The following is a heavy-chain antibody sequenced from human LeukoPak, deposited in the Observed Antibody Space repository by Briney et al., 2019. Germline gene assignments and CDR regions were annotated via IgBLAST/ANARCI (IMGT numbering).Heavy chain of an antibody. CDR3: ARRYCSSTSCYMDV. CDR1: GFTVSSNY. CDR2: ISGSGGST. Sequence: PGGSLRLSCAASGFTVSSNYMSWVRQAPGKGLEWVSAISGSGGSTYYADSVKGRFTISRDNSKNTLYLQMNSLRAEDTAVYYCARRYCSSTSCYMDVWGQGTLVTVSS. J-gene: IGHJ4*02. D-gene: IGHD2-2*01. V-gene: IGHV3-23*01.